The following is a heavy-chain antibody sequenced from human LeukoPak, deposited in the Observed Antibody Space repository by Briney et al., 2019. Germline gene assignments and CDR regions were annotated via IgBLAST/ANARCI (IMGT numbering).Heavy chain of an antibody. CDR3: ASESGYSYGYVPFDY. CDR1: GYTFTGYY. V-gene: IGHV1-2*02. J-gene: IGHJ4*02. D-gene: IGHD5-18*01. CDR2: INPNSGGT. Sequence: GASVKVSCKASGYTFTGYYMHWVRQAPGQGLEWMGWINPNSGGTNYAQKFQGRVTMTRDTSISTAYMELSRLRSDDTAVYYYASESGYSYGYVPFDYWGQGTLVTVSS.